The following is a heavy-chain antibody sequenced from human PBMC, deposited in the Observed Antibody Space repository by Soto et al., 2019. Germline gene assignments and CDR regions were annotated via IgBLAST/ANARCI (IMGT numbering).Heavy chain of an antibody. CDR1: GFSFSDHY. J-gene: IGHJ4*02. D-gene: IGHD6-13*01. CDR2: IRDKANSYTT. CDR3: ARAHSMSWSGTCSDY. V-gene: IGHV3-72*01. Sequence: EVQLVESGGGLVQPGGSLRLSCAASGFSFSDHYMDWVRQAPGKGLEWVGRIRDKANSYTTEYVASVTGRFSISRDDSKNSLYLQMSSLKSEDTAVYYCARAHSMSWSGTCSDYWGQGALVTVSA.